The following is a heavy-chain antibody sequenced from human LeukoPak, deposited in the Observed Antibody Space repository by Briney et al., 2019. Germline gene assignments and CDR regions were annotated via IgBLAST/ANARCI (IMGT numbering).Heavy chain of an antibody. Sequence: SETLSLTCTVSGGSISNSNYYWGWIRQPPGKGLEWIGSIYYSGSTYYNSSLKSRVTISVDTSKNQLSLKLSSVTAADMAMYYCASPGRGAFDIWGQGTMVTVSS. J-gene: IGHJ3*02. V-gene: IGHV4-39*01. CDR2: IYYSGST. CDR1: GGSISNSNYY. CDR3: ASPGRGAFDI.